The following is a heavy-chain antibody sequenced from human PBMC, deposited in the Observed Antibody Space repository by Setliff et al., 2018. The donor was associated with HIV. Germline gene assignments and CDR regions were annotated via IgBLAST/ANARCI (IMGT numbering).Heavy chain of an antibody. CDR3: ATKVYCTNGVCLDAFDL. D-gene: IGHD2-8*01. Sequence: ASVKVSCKASGYTFTDYYIYWVRQAPGQGLEWMGRINPNSGGTNYAQKFQGRVTMTRDTSISSAYMELSRLKSDDTAVYYCATKVYCTNGVCLDAFDLRGQGTMVTISS. CDR2: INPNSGGT. CDR1: GYTFTDYY. J-gene: IGHJ3*01. V-gene: IGHV1-2*06.